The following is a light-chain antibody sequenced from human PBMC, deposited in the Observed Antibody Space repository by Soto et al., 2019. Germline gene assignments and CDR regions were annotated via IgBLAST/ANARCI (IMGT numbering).Light chain of an antibody. CDR2: EVS. V-gene: IGLV2-8*01. Sequence: QSALTQPPSAPGSPGQSVTISCTGTSSDVGGYNYVSWYQQYLGKAPKLMIYEVSKRPSGVPDRFSGSKSGNTASLTVSGLQAEDEADYFCSSYAGSNRVFGTGTKLTVL. CDR1: SSDVGGYNY. J-gene: IGLJ1*01. CDR3: SSYAGSNRV.